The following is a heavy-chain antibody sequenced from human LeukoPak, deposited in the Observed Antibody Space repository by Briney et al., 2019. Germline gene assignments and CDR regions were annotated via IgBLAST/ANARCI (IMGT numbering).Heavy chain of an antibody. J-gene: IGHJ6*03. CDR2: MNPNSGNT. Sequence: ASVKVSCKASGYTFTSYDINWVRQATGQGLEWMGWMNPNSGNTGYAQKFQGRVTMTRNTSISTAYMELSSLRSEDTAVYYCARAEGTNGVDDYMDVWGKGTTVTVSS. V-gene: IGHV1-8*01. CDR1: GYTFTSYD. D-gene: IGHD2-8*01. CDR3: ARAEGTNGVDDYMDV.